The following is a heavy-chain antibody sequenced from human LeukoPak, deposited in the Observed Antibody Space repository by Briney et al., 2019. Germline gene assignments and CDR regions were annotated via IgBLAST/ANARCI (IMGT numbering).Heavy chain of an antibody. CDR2: IYHSGST. V-gene: IGHV4-4*02. D-gene: IGHD3-22*01. Sequence: SETLSLTCAVSGGSISSSNWWSWVRQPPGKGLEWIGEIYHSGSTNYNPSLKSRVTISVDKSKNQFSLKLSSVTAADTAVYYCARVPYYDSSGYLTPFDYWGQGTLVTVSS. CDR1: GGSISSSNW. J-gene: IGHJ4*02. CDR3: ARVPYYDSSGYLTPFDY.